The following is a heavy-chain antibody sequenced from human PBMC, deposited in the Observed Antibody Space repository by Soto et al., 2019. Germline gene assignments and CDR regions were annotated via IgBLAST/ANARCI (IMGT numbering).Heavy chain of an antibody. D-gene: IGHD3-9*01. CDR2: IKSKTDGGTT. CDR3: TTDTVMRDYDILTGYTPGIYYYYYGMDV. CDR1: GFTFSNAW. V-gene: IGHV3-15*07. Sequence: PGGSLRLSCAASGFTFSNAWMNWVRQAPGKGLEWVGRIKSKTDGGTTDYAAPVKGRFTISRDDSKNTLYLQMNSLKTEDTAVYYCTTDTVMRDYDILTGYTPGIYYYYYGMDVWGQGTTVTVSS. J-gene: IGHJ6*02.